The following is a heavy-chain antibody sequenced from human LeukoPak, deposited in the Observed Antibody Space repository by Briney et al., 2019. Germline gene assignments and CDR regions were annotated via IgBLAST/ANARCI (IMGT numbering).Heavy chain of an antibody. V-gene: IGHV3-21*01. CDR2: ISSSSSYI. Sequence: GGSLRLSCAASGFTFSSYSMNWVRQAPGKGLEWVSSISSSSSYIYYADSVKGRFNISRDNAKNSLYLQMNSLRAEDTAVYYCARGRQLAGPAPWGQGTLVTVSS. J-gene: IGHJ5*02. CDR3: ARGRQLAGPAP. D-gene: IGHD6-6*01. CDR1: GFTFSSYS.